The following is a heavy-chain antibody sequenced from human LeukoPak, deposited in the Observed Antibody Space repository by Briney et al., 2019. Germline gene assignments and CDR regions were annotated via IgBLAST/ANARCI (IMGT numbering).Heavy chain of an antibody. CDR1: GGSISSYY. D-gene: IGHD3-16*01. V-gene: IGHV4-4*07. J-gene: IGHJ4*02. Sequence: PSETLSLTCTVSGGSISSYYWSWIRQPAGKGLEWIGRIYTSGSTNYNPSLKSRVTMSVDTSKNQFSLKLSSVAAADTAVYYCAREKSVLGEYYFDYWGQGTLVTVSS. CDR2: IYTSGST. CDR3: AREKSVLGEYYFDY.